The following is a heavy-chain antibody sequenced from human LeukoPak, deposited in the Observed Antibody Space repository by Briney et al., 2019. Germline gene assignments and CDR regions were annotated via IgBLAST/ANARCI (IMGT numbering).Heavy chain of an antibody. D-gene: IGHD1-7*01. CDR1: GGSISSGGYY. V-gene: IGHV4-31*03. Sequence: PSETLSLTCTVSGGSISSGGYYWTWIRQHPGKGLEWIGYIYYSGSTYYNPFLKSRVTISLDTSKSQFSLKLSSVTAADKAVYFCARDQGITGTAGLFDYWGQGTLVTVSS. CDR3: ARDQGITGTAGLFDY. J-gene: IGHJ4*02. CDR2: IYYSGST.